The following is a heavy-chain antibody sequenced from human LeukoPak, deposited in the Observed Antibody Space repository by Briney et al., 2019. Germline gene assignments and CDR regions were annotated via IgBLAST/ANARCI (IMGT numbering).Heavy chain of an antibody. J-gene: IGHJ6*03. CDR3: ARDRFSPDSRQWLVVGYYYYYYMDV. CDR1: GFTFSSYS. CDR2: ISSSSSYI. Sequence: GGSLRLSCAASGFTFSSYSMNWVRQAPGKGLEWVSSISSSSSYIYYADSVKGRFTISRDNAKNSLYLQMNSLRAEDTAVYYCARDRFSPDSRQWLVVGYYYYYYMDVWGKGTTVTISS. V-gene: IGHV3-21*01. D-gene: IGHD6-19*01.